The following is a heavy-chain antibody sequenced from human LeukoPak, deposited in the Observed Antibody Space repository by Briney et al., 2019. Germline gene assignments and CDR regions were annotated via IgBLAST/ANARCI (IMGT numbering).Heavy chain of an antibody. V-gene: IGHV1-69*05. Sequence: WVKVSCKASGGTFSSYAISWVRQAPGQGLEWMGGIIPIFGTANYAQKFQGRVTITTDESTSTAYMELSSLRSEDTAVYYCARDRGGYKNFDYWGPGTLVTVSS. CDR3: ARDRGGYKNFDY. CDR2: IIPIFGTA. J-gene: IGHJ4*02. D-gene: IGHD5-24*01. CDR1: GGTFSSYA.